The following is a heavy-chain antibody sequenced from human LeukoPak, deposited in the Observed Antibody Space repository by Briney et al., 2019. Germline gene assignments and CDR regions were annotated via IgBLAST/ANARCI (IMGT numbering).Heavy chain of an antibody. CDR2: IYYSGST. CDR3: ARNYGDSLYYFDY. Sequence: SETLSLTCTVSGGSVSSGTYYWSWIRQPPGKGLEWIGYIYYSGSTNYSPSLKSRVTISADTSKNQFSLKLTSVTAADTAVYYCARNYGDSLYYFDYWGQGTLVTVSS. J-gene: IGHJ4*02. CDR1: GGSVSSGTYY. V-gene: IGHV4-61*01. D-gene: IGHD4-17*01.